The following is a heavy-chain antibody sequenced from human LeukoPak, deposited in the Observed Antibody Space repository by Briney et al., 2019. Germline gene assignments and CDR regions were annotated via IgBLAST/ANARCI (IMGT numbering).Heavy chain of an antibody. CDR3: TTDVLPLWSGEEGDYYGMDV. V-gene: IGHV3-15*01. D-gene: IGHD3-10*01. CDR2: IKSKTDGGTT. CDR1: GFTFSNAW. Sequence: PGGSLRLSCAASGFTFSNAWMSWVRQAPGKGLEWVGRIKSKTDGGTTDYAAPVKGRFTISRDDSKNTLYLQMNSLKTEDTAVYYCTTDVLPLWSGEEGDYYGMDVWAKGPRSPSP. J-gene: IGHJ6*02.